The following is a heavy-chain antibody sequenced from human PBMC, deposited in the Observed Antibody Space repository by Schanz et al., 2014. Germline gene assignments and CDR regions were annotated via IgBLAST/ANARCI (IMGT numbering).Heavy chain of an antibody. D-gene: IGHD2-2*02. CDR1: GYTFTRYY. Sequence: QVQLVQSGAEVKKPGASVKVSCKASGYTFTRYYIHWVRQAPGQGLEWMGMINPSGGSTTYAQKFQGRVTMTRDTSTSTVYMELSSLRSEDTAVYYCAGTYCSSTSCYTGYYYMDVWGEGTTVTVSS. CDR2: INPSGGST. CDR3: AGTYCSSTSCYTGYYYMDV. J-gene: IGHJ6*03. V-gene: IGHV1-46*01.